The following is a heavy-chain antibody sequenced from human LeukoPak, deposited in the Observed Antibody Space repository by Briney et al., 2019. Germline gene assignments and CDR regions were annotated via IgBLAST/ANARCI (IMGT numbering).Heavy chain of an antibody. CDR3: ARDLDNRNDLYYLDW. Sequence: GASVKVSCKASGYTFIIYGISWVRQAPGQGPEWMGRISAKNGNTIYAQKLQGRVTMTADTSTTTAYMELRSLRSDDTAVYYCARDLDNRNDLYYLDWWGQGTLVTVSS. V-gene: IGHV1-18*01. CDR1: GYTFIIYG. D-gene: IGHD1-20*01. J-gene: IGHJ4*02. CDR2: ISAKNGNT.